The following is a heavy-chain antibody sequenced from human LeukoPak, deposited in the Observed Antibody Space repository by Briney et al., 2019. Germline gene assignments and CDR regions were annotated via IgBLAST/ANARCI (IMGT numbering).Heavy chain of an antibody. Sequence: LPGGSLRLSCVASGITFSNYAVSWVRQAPEKGLDWVSVISGSAHKIRYAGSVKGRFTISRDNSENIVYLQMNNLRVEDTAVYYCAGRPTGYSSGYIHWGQGTLVTVSS. CDR3: AGRPTGYSSGYIH. CDR1: GITFSNYA. CDR2: ISGSAHKI. J-gene: IGHJ4*02. D-gene: IGHD5-18*01. V-gene: IGHV3-23*01.